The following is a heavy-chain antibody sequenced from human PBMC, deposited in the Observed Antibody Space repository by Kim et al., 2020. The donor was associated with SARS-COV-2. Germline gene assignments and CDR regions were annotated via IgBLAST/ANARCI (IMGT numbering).Heavy chain of an antibody. Sequence: GGSLRLSCAASGFTFDDYTMHWVRQAPGKGLEWVSLISWDGGSTYYADSVKGRFTISRDNSKNSLYLQMNSLRTEDTALYYCAKDIMSSWRGLDYWGQGTLVTVSS. CDR1: GFTFDDYT. D-gene: IGHD6-6*01. J-gene: IGHJ4*02. CDR2: ISWDGGST. CDR3: AKDIMSSWRGLDY. V-gene: IGHV3-43*01.